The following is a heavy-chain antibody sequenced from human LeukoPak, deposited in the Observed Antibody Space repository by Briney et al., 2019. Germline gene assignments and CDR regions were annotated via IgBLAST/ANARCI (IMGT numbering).Heavy chain of an antibody. Sequence: GGSLRLSCAASVHIFSNYGVHWLRQFPGKGLEWVGIIWNDGSRKDYGDSVKGRFTIYRDNSKNTLYLQMNTLRVEDTALYYCAKGGIEVGHPAGLYFFDSWGRGTLVTVSS. CDR2: IWNDGSRK. D-gene: IGHD6-19*01. J-gene: IGHJ4*02. V-gene: IGHV3-33*06. CDR1: VHIFSNYG. CDR3: AKGGIEVGHPAGLYFFDS.